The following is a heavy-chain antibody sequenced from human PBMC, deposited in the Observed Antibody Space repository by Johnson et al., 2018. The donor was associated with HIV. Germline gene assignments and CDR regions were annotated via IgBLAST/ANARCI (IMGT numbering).Heavy chain of an antibody. D-gene: IGHD3-10*01. V-gene: IGHV3-53*01. J-gene: IGHJ3*02. CDR2: IYSGGMT. CDR1: GFTVSSNY. Sequence: VQLVESGGGLIQPGGSLRLSCAASGFTVSSNYMSWVRQAPGKGLEWVSVIYSGGMTYYSASVKGRFTISSANSKNTPYLQMNSLRAEDTAVYYCAAMDGSGSYWAFDIWGQGTMVTVSS. CDR3: AAMDGSGSYWAFDI.